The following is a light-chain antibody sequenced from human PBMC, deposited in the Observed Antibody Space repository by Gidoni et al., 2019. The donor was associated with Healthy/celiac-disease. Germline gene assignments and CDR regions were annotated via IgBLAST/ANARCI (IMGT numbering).Light chain of an antibody. Sequence: EIVLTQSPCTLSLSPGERATLSCRASQGVSSSYLAWYQQKPGQAPRLLIYGASSRATGIPARFSGSGSGTDFTLTISRLEPEDFAVYYCQQYSSSLSITFGQGTRLEIK. CDR2: GAS. J-gene: IGKJ5*01. CDR3: QQYSSSLSIT. CDR1: QGVSSSY. V-gene: IGKV3-20*01.